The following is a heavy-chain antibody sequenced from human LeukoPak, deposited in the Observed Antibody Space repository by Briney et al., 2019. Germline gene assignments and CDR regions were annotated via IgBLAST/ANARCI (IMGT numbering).Heavy chain of an antibody. V-gene: IGHV3-48*04. D-gene: IGHD6-19*01. CDR2: ISSSSSTI. CDR3: ARDLASGTAVAAGYYFDY. J-gene: IGHJ4*02. Sequence: GGSLRLSCAASGFTFSSYSMNWVRQAPGKGLEWVSYISSSSSTIYYADSVKGRFTISRDNAKNSLYLQMNSLRAEDTAVYYCARDLASGTAVAAGYYFDYWGQGTLVTVSS. CDR1: GFTFSSYS.